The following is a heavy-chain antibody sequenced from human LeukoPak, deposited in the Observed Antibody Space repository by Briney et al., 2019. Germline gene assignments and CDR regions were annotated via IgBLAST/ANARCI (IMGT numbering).Heavy chain of an antibody. J-gene: IGHJ6*04. V-gene: IGHV3-7*01. Sequence: PGGSLRLSCAASGFAFSNYRMNWVRQAPGKGLEWVANINQDGSEKNYVDSVKGRFTISRDNAKNSLYLQIESLRAEDTAVYYCAELGITMIGGVWGKGTTVTISS. D-gene: IGHD3-10*02. CDR3: AELGITMIGGV. CDR2: INQDGSEK. CDR1: GFAFSNYR.